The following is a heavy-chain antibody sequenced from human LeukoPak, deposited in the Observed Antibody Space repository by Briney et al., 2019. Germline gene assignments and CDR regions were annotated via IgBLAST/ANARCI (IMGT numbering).Heavy chain of an antibody. J-gene: IGHJ5*02. Sequence: GGSLRLSCAASGFTFSNYAMSWVRQAPGKGLEWVSAISGSGGSTYYADSVKGRFTISRDNSKNTLYLQMNSLRAEDTAVYYCAKRLNFYYDSSGVTWGQGTLVTVSS. CDR3: AKRLNFYYDSSGVT. V-gene: IGHV3-23*01. D-gene: IGHD3-22*01. CDR1: GFTFSNYA. CDR2: ISGSGGST.